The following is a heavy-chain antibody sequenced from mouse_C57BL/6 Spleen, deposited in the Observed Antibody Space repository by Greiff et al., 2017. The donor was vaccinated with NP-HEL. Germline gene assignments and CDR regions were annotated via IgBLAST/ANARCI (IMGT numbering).Heavy chain of an antibody. D-gene: IGHD4-1*01. CDR2: ISSGSSTI. Sequence: DVKLQESGGGLVKPGGSLTLSCAASGFTFSDYGMHWVRQAPEKGLEWVAYISSGSSTIYYADTVKGRFTISRDNAKNTLFRQMTSLRAEYTAMYYCELGRWYMDYWGQGTTLTVSS. CDR1: GFTFSDYG. V-gene: IGHV5-17*01. J-gene: IGHJ2*01. CDR3: ELGRWYMDY.